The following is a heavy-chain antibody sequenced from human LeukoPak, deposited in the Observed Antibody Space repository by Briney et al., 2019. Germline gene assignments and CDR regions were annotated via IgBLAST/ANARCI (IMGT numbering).Heavy chain of an antibody. Sequence: GASVKVSCKASGYTFTNYGISWVRQAPGQGLEWMGWISGYNGDTKYAQKVQGRVTMTTDKFTSTAYMELRSLRSDDTAVYYCARSEPEEFTMVPYAYYFDYWGQGTLVTVSS. V-gene: IGHV1-18*01. CDR3: ARSEPEEFTMVPYAYYFDY. CDR1: GYTFTNYG. D-gene: IGHD3-10*01. J-gene: IGHJ4*02. CDR2: ISGYNGDT.